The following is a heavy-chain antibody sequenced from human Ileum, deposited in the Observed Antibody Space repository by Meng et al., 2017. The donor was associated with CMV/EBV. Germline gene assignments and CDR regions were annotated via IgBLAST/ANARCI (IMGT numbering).Heavy chain of an antibody. D-gene: IGHD3-16*01. Sequence: GSLRLSCAASGFTVSSSSSYWGWIRQPPGKGLEWIGSIYYSGSTYYNPSLKSRVTISVDTSKNQFSLKLSSVTAADTAVYYCARVKATVGEIVDWGQGTLVTVSS. CDR2: IYYSGST. CDR3: ARVKATVGEIVD. CDR1: GFTVSSSSSY. J-gene: IGHJ4*02. V-gene: IGHV4-39*07.